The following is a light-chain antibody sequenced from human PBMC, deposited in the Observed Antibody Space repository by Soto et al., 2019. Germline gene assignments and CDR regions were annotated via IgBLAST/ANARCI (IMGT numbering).Light chain of an antibody. J-gene: IGKJ1*01. CDR2: KAS. CDR3: QHYNSYSEA. Sequence: IQMAQSPSTLSASVGDTVTVTCRASQSISTWLAWYQQKPGKAPKLLIYKASTLKSGVPSRFSGSGPGTESTLTISSLQPDDFATYYCQHYNSYSEAFGQGTKWIS. CDR1: QSISTW. V-gene: IGKV1-5*03.